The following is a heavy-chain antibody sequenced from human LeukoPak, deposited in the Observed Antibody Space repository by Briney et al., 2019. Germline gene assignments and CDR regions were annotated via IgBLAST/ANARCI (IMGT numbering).Heavy chain of an antibody. V-gene: IGHV3-21*01. CDR3: AKAAVYSNRWTPFDD. CDR2: ISSSSSYI. J-gene: IGHJ4*02. D-gene: IGHD2/OR15-2a*01. Sequence: GGSLRLSCAASGFTFSSYSMNWVRQAPGEGLEWVSSISSSSSYIYYADSVKGRFTISRDNAKNTLYLQMNSLRPEDTAVYYCAKAAVYSNRWTPFDDWGQGTLVTVSS. CDR1: GFTFSSYS.